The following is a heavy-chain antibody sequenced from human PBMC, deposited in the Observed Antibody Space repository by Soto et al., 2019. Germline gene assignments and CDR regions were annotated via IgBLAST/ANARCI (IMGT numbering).Heavy chain of an antibody. CDR1: GYTFTGYY. J-gene: IGHJ5*02. CDR2: INPNSGGT. D-gene: IGHD6-13*01. Sequence: QVQLVQSGAEVKKPGASVKVSCKASGYTFTGYYMHWVRQAPGQGLEWMGWINPNSGGTNYAQKFEGRVTMTRDPSISTAYMELRRLRADDTAVYYCAGVAAPRGGDWFAPWGQGPLVTASS. V-gene: IGHV1-2*02. CDR3: AGVAAPRGGDWFAP.